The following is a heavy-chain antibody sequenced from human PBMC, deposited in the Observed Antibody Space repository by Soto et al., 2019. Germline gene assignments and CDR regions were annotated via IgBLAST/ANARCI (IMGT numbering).Heavy chain of an antibody. CDR1: GFTFSSYW. J-gene: IGHJ6*02. CDR3: AREPLHILYYRNGYDGMDV. Sequence: EVQLVESGGGLVQPGGSLRLSCAASGFTFSSYWMSWVRQAPGKGLEWVANIKQDGSEKYYVDSVKGRFTISRDNAKNSLYLQMNSLRAEDTAVYYCAREPLHILYYRNGYDGMDVWGQGTTVTVSS. V-gene: IGHV3-7*05. CDR2: IKQDGSEK. D-gene: IGHD2-8*01.